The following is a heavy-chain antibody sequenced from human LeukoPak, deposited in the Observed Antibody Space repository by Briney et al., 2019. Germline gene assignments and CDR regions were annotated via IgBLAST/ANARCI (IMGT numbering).Heavy chain of an antibody. CDR3: ARARYCSGGSCPYNAFDI. D-gene: IGHD2-15*01. Sequence: VSVKVSCKASGYTFTGYYMHWVRQAPGQGLEWMGRINPNSGGTNYAQKFQGRVTMTRDTSISTAYMELSRLRSDDTAVYYCARARYCSGGSCPYNAFDIWGQGTMVTVSS. V-gene: IGHV1-2*06. CDR2: INPNSGGT. CDR1: GYTFTGYY. J-gene: IGHJ3*02.